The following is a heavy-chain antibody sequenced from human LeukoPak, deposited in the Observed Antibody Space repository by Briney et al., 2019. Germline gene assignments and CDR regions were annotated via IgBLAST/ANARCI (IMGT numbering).Heavy chain of an antibody. CDR1: GFTFSSYA. CDR2: ISGSGGST. Sequence: GGSLRLSCAASGFTFSSYAMSWVRQAPGKGLEWVSAISGSGGSTYYADSVKGRFTISRDNSKNTLYLQMNSLRAEDTAVYYCARQHCSGGDCYFFDWGQGTLVTVSS. D-gene: IGHD2-15*01. J-gene: IGHJ4*02. CDR3: ARQHCSGGDCYFFD. V-gene: IGHV3-23*01.